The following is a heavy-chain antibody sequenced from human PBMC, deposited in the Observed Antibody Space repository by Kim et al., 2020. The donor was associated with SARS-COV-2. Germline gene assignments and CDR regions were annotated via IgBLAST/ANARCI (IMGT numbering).Heavy chain of an antibody. Sequence: SVKVSCKASGFTFTSSAVQWVRQARGQRLEWIGWIVVGSGNTNYAQKFQERVTITRDMSTSTAYMELSSLRSEDTAVYYCAADSTRDGSGSYWVLGPPRYYYYGMDVWGQGTTVTVSS. V-gene: IGHV1-58*01. CDR2: IVVGSGNT. D-gene: IGHD3-10*01. CDR3: AADSTRDGSGSYWVLGPPRYYYYGMDV. CDR1: GFTFTSSA. J-gene: IGHJ6*02.